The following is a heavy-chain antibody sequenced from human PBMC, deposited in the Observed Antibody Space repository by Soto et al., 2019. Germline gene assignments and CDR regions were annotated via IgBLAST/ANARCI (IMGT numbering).Heavy chain of an antibody. V-gene: IGHV1-69*02. CDR2: IIPILDIA. CDR3: ATVDYGDYVLPYYYYMDV. CDR1: GGTFSSYT. J-gene: IGHJ6*03. D-gene: IGHD4-17*01. Sequence: QVQLVQSGAEVKKPGSSVKVSCKASGGTFSSYTISWVRQAPGQGLEWMGRIIPILDIANYAQKFQGRVTITADKSTSTAYMELSSLRSEDTAVYYCATVDYGDYVLPYYYYMDVWGKGTTVTVSS.